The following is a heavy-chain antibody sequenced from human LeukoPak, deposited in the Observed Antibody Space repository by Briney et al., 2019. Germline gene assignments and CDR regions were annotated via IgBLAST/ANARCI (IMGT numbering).Heavy chain of an antibody. V-gene: IGHV3-30*02. D-gene: IGHD3-3*01. J-gene: IGHJ5*02. CDR3: AKGYWSGYSFDNWFDP. CDR2: IWYDGSNK. Sequence: PGGSLRLSCAASGFTFSSYGMHWVRQAPGKGLEWVAVIWYDGSNKYYADSVKGRFTISRDNSKNTLYLQMNSLRTEDTAVYYCAKGYWSGYSFDNWFDPWGQGTLVTVSS. CDR1: GFTFSSYG.